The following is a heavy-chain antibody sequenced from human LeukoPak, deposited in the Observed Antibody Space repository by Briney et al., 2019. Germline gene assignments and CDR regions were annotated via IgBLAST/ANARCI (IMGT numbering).Heavy chain of an antibody. D-gene: IGHD3-10*01. CDR3: ARIYYYGSGSYYPPEYYFDY. V-gene: IGHV4-4*07. Sequence: SETLSLTCTVSGGSITSYYWSWIRQSAGKGLEWIGRLYTSGSTDYNPSLKSRVTMSIDTSKGQFSLKLTSVTAADTAVYYCARIYYYGSGSYYPPEYYFDYWGQGTLVTVSS. CDR1: GGSITSYY. J-gene: IGHJ4*02. CDR2: LYTSGST.